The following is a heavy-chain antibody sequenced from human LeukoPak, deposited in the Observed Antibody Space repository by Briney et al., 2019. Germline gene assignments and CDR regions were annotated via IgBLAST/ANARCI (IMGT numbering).Heavy chain of an antibody. CDR3: ARGGDSSGYLNHYYYGMDV. CDR2: IHYSGCT. D-gene: IGHD5-18*01. Sequence: SETLSLTCIVSGGSIRNYYWNWIRQSPGKGLEWIGFIHYSGCTYYRPTLKSRVTMSVDTSKNQFSLKLTSVTAADTAVYYCARGGDSSGYLNHYYYGMDVWGQGTTVTVSS. V-gene: IGHV4-59*01. J-gene: IGHJ6*02. CDR1: GGSIRNYY.